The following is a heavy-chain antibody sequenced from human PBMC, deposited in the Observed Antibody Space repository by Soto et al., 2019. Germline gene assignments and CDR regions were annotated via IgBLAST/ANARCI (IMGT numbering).Heavy chain of an antibody. J-gene: IGHJ4*02. CDR1: GFTFSSYA. D-gene: IGHD1-7*01. CDR2: IGGSGDNT. V-gene: IGHV3-23*01. Sequence: EVQLSESGGGLVQPGGSLRLSCAASGFTFSSYAISWVRQAPGKGLEWVSGIGGSGDNTYYADSVRGRFTISRDNARNTLYLQMNSLRAEDTALYYCAKTIRNYFWAGDSWGRGTLVTVSS. CDR3: AKTIRNYFWAGDS.